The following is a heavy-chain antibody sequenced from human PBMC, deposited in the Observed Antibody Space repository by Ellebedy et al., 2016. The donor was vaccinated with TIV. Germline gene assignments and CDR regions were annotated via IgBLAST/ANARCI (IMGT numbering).Heavy chain of an antibody. J-gene: IGHJ4*02. CDR1: GFTFSNYA. D-gene: IGHD6-19*01. CDR2: ISTRAGDT. CDR3: PRGGYNSGWGLDY. Sequence: GGSLRLXCAASGFTFSNYAMSWVRQPPGMGLEWVSTISTRAGDTYYADSVMGRFAISRDNSKNTLYLQMNSLRVEDTALYYCPRGGYNSGWGLDYWGQGTLVTVSS. V-gene: IGHV3-23*01.